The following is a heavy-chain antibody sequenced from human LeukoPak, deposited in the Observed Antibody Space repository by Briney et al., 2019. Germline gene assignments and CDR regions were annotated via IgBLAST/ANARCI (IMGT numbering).Heavy chain of an antibody. V-gene: IGHV1-69*13. J-gene: IGHJ4*02. CDR1: GGTFSSYA. Sequence: GASVKVSCKASGGTFSSYAISWVRQAPGQGLEWMGGIIPIFGTANYAQKFQGRVTITADESTSTAYMELSSLRSEDTAVYYCARENGSGSYLGSFTFDYWGQGTLVTVSS. D-gene: IGHD3-10*01. CDR3: ARENGSGSYLGSFTFDY. CDR2: IIPIFGTA.